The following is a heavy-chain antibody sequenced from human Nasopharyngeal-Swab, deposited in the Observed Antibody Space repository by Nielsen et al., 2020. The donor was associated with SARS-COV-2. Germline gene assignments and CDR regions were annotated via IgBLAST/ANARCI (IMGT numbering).Heavy chain of an antibody. V-gene: IGHV3-13*01. Sequence: GASLQISCAASGFSFNSYDMHWVRQATGKGLEWVSTIGTAADTYYSGSVKGRFTISRDNARNSLFLQVNSLRAGDTAVYYCARGTYYDENGYSFHYSGMDVWGQGTTVTVSS. CDR3: ARGTYYDENGYSFHYSGMDV. CDR1: GFSFNSYD. CDR2: IGTAADT. D-gene: IGHD3-16*01. J-gene: IGHJ6*02.